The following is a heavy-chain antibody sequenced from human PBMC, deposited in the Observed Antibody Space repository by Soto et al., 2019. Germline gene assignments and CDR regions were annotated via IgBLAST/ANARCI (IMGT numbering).Heavy chain of an antibody. CDR3: ARLGGYYQAFDS. CDR2: IYYTGTT. CDR1: GGSLSTYY. V-gene: IGHV4-59*08. J-gene: IGHJ4*02. D-gene: IGHD3-22*01. Sequence: LSLTCSVSGGSLSTYYWGLIRQPPGKGLEWIGYIYYTGTTNYHPSLKSRVTISVDTSENQFSLKLSSVTAADTAVYYCARLGGYYQAFDSWGQGTLVTVSS.